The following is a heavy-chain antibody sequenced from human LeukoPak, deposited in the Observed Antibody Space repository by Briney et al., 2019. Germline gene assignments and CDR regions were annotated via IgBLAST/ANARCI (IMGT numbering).Heavy chain of an antibody. V-gene: IGHV4-34*01. CDR2: INHSGST. J-gene: IGHJ6*03. D-gene: IGHD2-21*02. CDR3: ARAYCGGDCYSYYYHYMDV. CDR1: GGSFSGYY. Sequence: PSETLSLTCAVYGGSFSGYYWSWIRQPPGKGLEWIGEINHSGSTNYNPSLKSRVTISVDTSKNQFSLKLSSVTAADTAVYYCARAYCGGDCYSYYYHYMDVWGKGTTVTISS.